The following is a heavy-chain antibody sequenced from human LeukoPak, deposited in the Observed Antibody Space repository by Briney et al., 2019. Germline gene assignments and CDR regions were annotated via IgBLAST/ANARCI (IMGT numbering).Heavy chain of an antibody. V-gene: IGHV3-74*01. CDR2: IKSDESST. CDR1: RLTLSIYC. Sequence: GRCLRLSRAVSRLTLSIYCMHWVRHAPGRGRVWVSSIKSDESSTSYADSVKGRLTISRDNARNTMYLQMNSLRTEDAAVYYSATGNGHAFDIWGQGTMVTVSA. J-gene: IGHJ3*02. CDR3: ATGNGHAFDI. D-gene: IGHD3-10*01.